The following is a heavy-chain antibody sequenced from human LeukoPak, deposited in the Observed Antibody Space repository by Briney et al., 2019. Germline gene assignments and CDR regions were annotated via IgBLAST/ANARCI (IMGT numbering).Heavy chain of an antibody. V-gene: IGHV3-33*06. CDR1: GFPFSGSG. Sequence: PGGSLRLSCAASGFPFSGSGMHWVRQAPGKGLEWVAIVWYDGNQYYADSVKGRFTISRDNSKNTVDLQMNSLRVEDTAVYFCAKDKDTPATAQPQRGYFESWGQGTLVTVSA. J-gene: IGHJ4*02. CDR2: VWYDGNQ. D-gene: IGHD2-21*02. CDR3: AKDKDTPATAQPQRGYFES.